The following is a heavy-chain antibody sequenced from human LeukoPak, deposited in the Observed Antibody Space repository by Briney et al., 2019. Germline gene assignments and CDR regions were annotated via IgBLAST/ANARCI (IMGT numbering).Heavy chain of an antibody. J-gene: IGHJ4*02. CDR3: ARVYYGSGREFDY. CDR1: GGSISSYY. Sequence: SETLSLTCTVSGGSISSYYWSWIRQPPGKGLEWIGYIYYSGSTNYNPSLKSRVTISVDTSKNQFSLKLSSVTAADTAVYYCARVYYGSGREFDYWGQGTLVTVSS. CDR2: IYYSGST. V-gene: IGHV4-59*01. D-gene: IGHD3-10*01.